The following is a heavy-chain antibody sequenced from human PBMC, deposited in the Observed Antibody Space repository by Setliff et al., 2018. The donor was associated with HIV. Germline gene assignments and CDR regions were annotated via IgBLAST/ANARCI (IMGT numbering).Heavy chain of an antibody. Sequence: RASVKVSCKASGGTFNSYAITWVRQAPGQGLECMGEIIPILGIASYAQKFQGRVTFSADTSTSTAYMELSGLRSEDTAVYYCARDAGIPMVRGRWPLDYWGQGILVT. V-gene: IGHV1-69*10. CDR1: GGTFNSYA. CDR3: ARDAGIPMVRGRWPLDY. J-gene: IGHJ4*02. CDR2: IIPILGIA. D-gene: IGHD3-10*01.